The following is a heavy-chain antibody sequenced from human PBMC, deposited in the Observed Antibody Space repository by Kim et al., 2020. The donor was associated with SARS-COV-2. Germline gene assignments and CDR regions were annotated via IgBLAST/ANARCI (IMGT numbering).Heavy chain of an antibody. CDR3: AKDEFEVDY. Sequence: DNTYTADSVKSRFTISRDNSKNTLYLQMNSLRAEDTAVYYCAKDEFEVDYWGQGTLVTVSS. D-gene: IGHD3-10*01. V-gene: IGHV3-23*01. CDR2: DNT. J-gene: IGHJ4*02.